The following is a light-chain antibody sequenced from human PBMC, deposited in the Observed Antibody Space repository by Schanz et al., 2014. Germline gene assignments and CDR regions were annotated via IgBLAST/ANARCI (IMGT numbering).Light chain of an antibody. Sequence: QSVLTQPPSASGTPGQRVTISCSGSSSNIGSNIVNWYQQFPGTAPTLLIYSNYQWSSGVPDRFSGSKSGTSASLAISGLQSEDEADYYCQSYDSSLREVFGGGTKLTVL. CDR1: SSNIGSNI. V-gene: IGLV1-44*01. CDR2: SNY. CDR3: QSYDSSLREV. J-gene: IGLJ3*02.